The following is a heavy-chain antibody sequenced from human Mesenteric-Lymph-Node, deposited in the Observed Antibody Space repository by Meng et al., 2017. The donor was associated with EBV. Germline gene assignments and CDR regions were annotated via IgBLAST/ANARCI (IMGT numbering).Heavy chain of an antibody. V-gene: IGHV4-34*01. CDR1: GGSFSGYC. Sequence: QVHLRQGGAGLLKPSGTLAIPCAVSGGSFSGYCWSWIRQPPGKGLEWIGEINHSGSTNYNPSLKSRVTISVDTSKNQFSLKLSSVTAADTAVYYCARGEKGPIDYWGQGTLVTVSS. J-gene: IGHJ4*02. CDR3: ARGEKGPIDY. CDR2: INHSGST.